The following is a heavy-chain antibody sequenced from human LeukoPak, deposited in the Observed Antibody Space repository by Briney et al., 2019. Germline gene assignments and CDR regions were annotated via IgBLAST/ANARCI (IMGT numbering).Heavy chain of an antibody. CDR3: ARVTAGSSWYEEFDY. CDR2: INPNSGGT. V-gene: IGHV1-2*02. CDR1: GYTFTGYY. Sequence: ASVKVSCKASGYTFTGYYMHWVRQAPGQGLEWMGWINPNSGGTNYAQKFQGRVTMTRDTSISTAYMELSRLRSDDTAVYYCARVTAGSSWYEEFDYWGQGTLVTVSS. D-gene: IGHD6-13*01. J-gene: IGHJ4*02.